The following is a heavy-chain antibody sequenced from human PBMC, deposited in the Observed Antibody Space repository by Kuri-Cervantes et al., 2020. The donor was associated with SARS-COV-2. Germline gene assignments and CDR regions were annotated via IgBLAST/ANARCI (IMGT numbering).Heavy chain of an antibody. Sequence: GESLKISCAASGFTFSSYAMHWVRQAPGKGLEWVAVISYDGSNKYYADSVKGRFTISRDNSKNTLYLQMNSLRAEDTAAYYCANGAYYYGMDVWGQGTTVTVSS. CDR3: ANGAYYYGMDV. CDR2: ISYDGSNK. CDR1: GFTFSSYA. D-gene: IGHD1-26*01. J-gene: IGHJ6*02. V-gene: IGHV3-30-3*01.